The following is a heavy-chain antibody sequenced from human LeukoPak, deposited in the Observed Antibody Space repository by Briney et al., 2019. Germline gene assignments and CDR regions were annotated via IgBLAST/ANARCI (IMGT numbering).Heavy chain of an antibody. V-gene: IGHV1-69*05. Sequence: ASVKVSCKASGGTFSSYAISWVRQAPGQGLEWMGGIIPIFGTANYAQKFQGRVTITTDESTSTAYMELSSLRSEDTAVYYCANTQRELLHFDYCGQGTLVTVSS. D-gene: IGHD1-26*01. J-gene: IGHJ4*02. CDR3: ANTQRELLHFDY. CDR2: IIPIFGTA. CDR1: GGTFSSYA.